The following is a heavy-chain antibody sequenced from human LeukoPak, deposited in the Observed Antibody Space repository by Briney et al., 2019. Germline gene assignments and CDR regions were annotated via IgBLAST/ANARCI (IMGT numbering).Heavy chain of an antibody. D-gene: IGHD5-18*01. V-gene: IGHV4-4*07. J-gene: IGHJ4*02. CDR1: GGSISSYY. CDR2: IYTSGST. Sequence: PSETLSLTCTVSGGSISSYYWSWIRQPAGKGLEWIGRIYTSGSTNYNPSLKSRVTMSVDTSKNQFSLKLSSVTAADTAVYYCAGGTRGYSYGYRFDHWGQGTLVTVSS. CDR3: AGGTRGYSYGYRFDH.